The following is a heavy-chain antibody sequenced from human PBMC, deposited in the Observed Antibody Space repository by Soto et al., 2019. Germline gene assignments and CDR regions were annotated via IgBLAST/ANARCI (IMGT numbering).Heavy chain of an antibody. CDR1: GFTFSSYW. V-gene: IGHV3-7*03. J-gene: IGHJ6*02. CDR2: IKQDGSEK. Sequence: PGGSLRLSCAASGFTFSSYWMSWVRQAPGKGLEWVANIKQDGSEKYYVDSVKGRFTISRDNAKNSLYLQMNSLRAEDTAVYYCAREEAFCSGGSCYSSYYGMDVWGQGTTVTVSS. CDR3: AREEAFCSGGSCYSSYYGMDV. D-gene: IGHD2-15*01.